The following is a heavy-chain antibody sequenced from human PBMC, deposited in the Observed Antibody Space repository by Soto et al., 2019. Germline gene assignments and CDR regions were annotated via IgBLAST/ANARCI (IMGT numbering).Heavy chain of an antibody. J-gene: IGHJ5*02. CDR3: ARLGGYYQALDT. D-gene: IGHD3-22*01. Sequence: PLETLSLTCTVSGGSISSYYWSWIRQSPGKGLEWIGYIYYTGTTRYNPSLKSRVTILVDTSKNQFSLKLSSVTAADTAVYYCARLGGYYQALDTWGQGALVTVSS. V-gene: IGHV4-59*08. CDR1: GGSISSYY. CDR2: IYYTGTT.